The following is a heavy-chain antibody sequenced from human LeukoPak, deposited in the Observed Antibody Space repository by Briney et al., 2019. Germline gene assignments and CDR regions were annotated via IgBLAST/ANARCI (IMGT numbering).Heavy chain of an antibody. D-gene: IGHD2-8*01. CDR2: MNLDGSEK. Sequence: GGSLRLSCAASGFTFTSHWMSRVRQAPGKGLEWVARMNLDGSEKYYVDSVKGRFTISRDNVKTSLYLEMNSLRAEDTAVYYCARDATYCTNGVCYTRFDYWGQGTLVTVSS. CDR3: ARDATYCTNGVCYTRFDY. V-gene: IGHV3-7*01. CDR1: GFTFTSHW. J-gene: IGHJ4*02.